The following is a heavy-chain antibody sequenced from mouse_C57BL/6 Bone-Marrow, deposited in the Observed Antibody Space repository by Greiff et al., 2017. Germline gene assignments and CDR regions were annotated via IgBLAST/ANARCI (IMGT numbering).Heavy chain of an antibody. CDR1: GFSFSDYG. D-gene: IGHD2-3*01. J-gene: IGHJ3*01. CDR3: ARLPSIYDGYYDAY. CDR2: ISSGSSTI. V-gene: IGHV5-17*01. Sequence: EVQLVESGGGLVTPGGSLKLSCAASGFSFSDYGMHWVRQAPEKGLEWVAYISSGSSTIYYADTVKGRFTISRDNAKNTLFLLMTSLRSEDTAMYYCARLPSIYDGYYDAYWGQGTLVTVSA.